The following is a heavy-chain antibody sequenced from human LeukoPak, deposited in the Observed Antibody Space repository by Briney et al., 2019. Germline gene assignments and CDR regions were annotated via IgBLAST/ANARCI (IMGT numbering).Heavy chain of an antibody. J-gene: IGHJ4*02. CDR3: AREKVRGVIQY. D-gene: IGHD3-10*01. V-gene: IGHV3-21*01. CDR2: ISSSSSYI. CDR1: GFTFSSYS. Sequence: GGSLRLSCAASGFTFSSYSMNWVRQAPGKGLEWVSSISSSSSYIYYADSVKGRFTISRDNAKNSLCLQMNSLRAEDTAVYYCAREKVRGVIQYWGQGTLVTVSS.